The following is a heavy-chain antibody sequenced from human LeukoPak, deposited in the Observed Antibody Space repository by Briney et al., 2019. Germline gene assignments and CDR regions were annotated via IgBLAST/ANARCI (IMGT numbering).Heavy chain of an antibody. CDR2: IYYSGST. V-gene: IGHV4-59*12. CDR1: GGSISSYY. D-gene: IGHD4-17*01. Sequence: SETLSLTCTVSGGSISSYYWSWIRQPPGKGLEWIGYIYYSGSTNYNPSLKSRVTISVDTSKNQFSLKLSSVTAADTAVYYCARLGGDYGSPYYFDYWGQGTLVTVSS. CDR3: ARLGGDYGSPYYFDY. J-gene: IGHJ4*02.